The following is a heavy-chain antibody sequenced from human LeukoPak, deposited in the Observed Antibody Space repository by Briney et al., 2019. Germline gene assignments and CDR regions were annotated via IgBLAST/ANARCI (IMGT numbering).Heavy chain of an antibody. CDR1: GGSISSGDYY. Sequence: PSETLSLTCTVSGGSISSGDYYWSWIRQPPGKGLEWIGYIYYSGSTYYNPSLKSRVTISVDTSKNQFSLKLSSVTAADTAVYYCARERRYFDWLSSPVDYWGQGTLVTVSS. CDR2: IYYSGST. J-gene: IGHJ4*02. CDR3: ARERRYFDWLSSPVDY. V-gene: IGHV4-30-4*01. D-gene: IGHD3-9*01.